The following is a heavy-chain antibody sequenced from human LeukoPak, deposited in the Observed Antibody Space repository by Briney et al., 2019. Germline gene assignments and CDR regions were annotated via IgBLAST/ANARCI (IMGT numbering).Heavy chain of an antibody. CDR1: GYTFTSYG. CDR2: ISAYNGNT. Sequence: GASVKVSCKASGYTFTSYGISWVRQAPAQGLEWMGWISAYNGNTNSAQKLQGRVTMTTDTSTSTADMELRSLRSDDTAVYYCARDLVGRGDPLLDVWGKGTTVTVSS. V-gene: IGHV1-18*01. D-gene: IGHD4-17*01. J-gene: IGHJ6*04. CDR3: ARDLVGRGDPLLDV.